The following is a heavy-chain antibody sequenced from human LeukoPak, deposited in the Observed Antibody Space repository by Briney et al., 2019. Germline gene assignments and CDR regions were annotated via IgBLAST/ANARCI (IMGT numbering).Heavy chain of an antibody. D-gene: IGHD2-21*01. CDR2: INFNRGVT. V-gene: IGHV1-2*06. CDR3: AGARPSAVVVITNWFNP. Sequence: ASVKVSCKASGSNFTGFYINWVRQTPGQGLEWMGRINFNRGVTNYGSKFRGRVTMTSDTSINTAYMELSSLQSDDTAVYYCAGARPSAVVVITNWFNPWGQGTLVTVSS. J-gene: IGHJ5*02. CDR1: GSNFTGFY.